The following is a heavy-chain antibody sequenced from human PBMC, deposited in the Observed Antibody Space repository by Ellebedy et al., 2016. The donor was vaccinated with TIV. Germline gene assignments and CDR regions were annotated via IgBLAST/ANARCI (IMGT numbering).Heavy chain of an antibody. CDR1: GYTLTELS. Sequence: ASVKVSCXVSGYTLTELSMHWVRQAPGKGLEWMGGFDPEDGETIYAQKFQGRVTMTEDTSTDTAYMELSSLRSEDTAVYYCATDVASGDSSGYLDGYWGQGTLVTVSS. D-gene: IGHD3-22*01. J-gene: IGHJ4*02. CDR2: FDPEDGET. V-gene: IGHV1-24*01. CDR3: ATDVASGDSSGYLDGY.